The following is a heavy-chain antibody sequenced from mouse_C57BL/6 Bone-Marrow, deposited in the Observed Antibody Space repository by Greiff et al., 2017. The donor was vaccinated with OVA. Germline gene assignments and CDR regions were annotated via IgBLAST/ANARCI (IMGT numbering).Heavy chain of an antibody. CDR3: ARDSYSAMDY. Sequence: EVQLQQSGAELVRPGASVKLSCTASGFNIKDYYMHWVKQRPGQGLEWIGYIYIGNGYTEYNEKFKGKATLTSDTSSSTAYMQLSSLTSEDSAIYFCARDSYSAMDYWGQGTSVTVSS. CDR2: IYIGNGYT. V-gene: IGHV1-58*01. J-gene: IGHJ4*01. CDR1: GFNIKDYY.